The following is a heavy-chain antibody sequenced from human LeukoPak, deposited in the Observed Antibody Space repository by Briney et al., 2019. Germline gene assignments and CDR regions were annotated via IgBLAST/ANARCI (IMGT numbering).Heavy chain of an antibody. J-gene: IGHJ4*02. Sequence: GGSLRLFCAASGFTFSTYSMNWVRQAPGKGLEWVSSITSSGSAIYYADSVKGRFTISRDNAKNSLYLQMNSLRAEDTAVYYCARDWKYKVDYWGQGTLVTVSS. CDR2: ITSSGSAI. CDR1: GFTFSTYS. CDR3: ARDWKYKVDY. V-gene: IGHV3-21*01. D-gene: IGHD1-7*01.